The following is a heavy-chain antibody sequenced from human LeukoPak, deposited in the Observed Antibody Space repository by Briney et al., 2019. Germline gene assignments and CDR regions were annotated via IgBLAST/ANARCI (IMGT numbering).Heavy chain of an antibody. CDR2: IYYSGST. Sequence: PSETLSLTCTVSGGSISSSSYYWCWIRQPPGKGLEWIGSIYYSGSTYYNPSLKSRVTISVDTSKNQFSLKLSSVTAADTAVYYCGYCSGGSCRRGYYFDYWGQGTLVTVSS. CDR3: GYCSGGSCRRGYYFDY. CDR1: GGSISSSSYY. D-gene: IGHD2-15*01. V-gene: IGHV4-39*01. J-gene: IGHJ4*02.